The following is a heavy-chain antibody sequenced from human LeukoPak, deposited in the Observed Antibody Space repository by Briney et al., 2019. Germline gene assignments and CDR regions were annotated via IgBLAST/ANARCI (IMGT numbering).Heavy chain of an antibody. D-gene: IGHD4-17*01. Sequence: GGSLRLSCAASGFTFSSYAMSWVRQAPGKGLEWVSGITGSGGSTYYADSVKGRFTISRDNSKNTLYLQMNSLRAEDTAVYYCAKFPHSYYGDYGWFDPWGQGTLVTVSS. CDR2: ITGSGGST. J-gene: IGHJ5*02. CDR3: AKFPHSYYGDYGWFDP. CDR1: GFTFSSYA. V-gene: IGHV3-23*01.